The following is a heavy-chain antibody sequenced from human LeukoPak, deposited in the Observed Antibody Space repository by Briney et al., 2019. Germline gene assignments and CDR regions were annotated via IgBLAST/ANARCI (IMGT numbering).Heavy chain of an antibody. Sequence: GGSLRLSCAASGFTFSSYGMHWVRQAPGKGLEWVAVISYDGSNKYYADSVKGRFTISRDNSKNTLYLQMNSLRAGDTAVYYCARDDCSGGSCYDPAGYYYGMDVWGQGTTVTVSS. V-gene: IGHV3-30*03. D-gene: IGHD2-15*01. J-gene: IGHJ6*02. CDR3: ARDDCSGGSCYDPAGYYYGMDV. CDR2: ISYDGSNK. CDR1: GFTFSSYG.